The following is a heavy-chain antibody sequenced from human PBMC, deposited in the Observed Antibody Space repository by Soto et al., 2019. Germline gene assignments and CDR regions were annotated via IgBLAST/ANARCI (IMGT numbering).Heavy chain of an antibody. V-gene: IGHV1-3*05. CDR3: ARDWGFAGERTNWFDP. Sequence: QVQLVQSGAEEKKPGASVKVSCKASGYTFTSYAMHWVRQAPGQSLEWRGWINAGNGNTKYSQKFQGRVTITRDTSASTAYMELSSLRSEDTAVYYCARDWGFAGERTNWFDPWGQGTLVTVSS. CDR2: INAGNGNT. CDR1: GYTFTSYA. D-gene: IGHD3-16*01. J-gene: IGHJ5*02.